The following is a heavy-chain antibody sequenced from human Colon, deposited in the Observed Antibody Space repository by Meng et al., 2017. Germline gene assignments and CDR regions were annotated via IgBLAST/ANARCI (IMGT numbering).Heavy chain of an antibody. Sequence: QGPSPGLLDPSATLPLACSFSGSYVGVNSYWSWVRPPPGRGLEWIGQIDHRGSAYYRPSLNSRVTMSLDKSRNQFSLRLTSVTAADTAVYYCARHGGYYQDFWGQGTLVTVSS. CDR2: IDHRGSA. D-gene: IGHD4-23*01. J-gene: IGHJ4*02. CDR1: GSYVGVNSY. V-gene: IGHV4-4*02. CDR3: ARHGGYYQDF.